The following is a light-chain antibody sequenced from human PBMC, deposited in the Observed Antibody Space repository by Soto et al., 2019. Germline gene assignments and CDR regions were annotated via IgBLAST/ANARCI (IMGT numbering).Light chain of an antibody. J-gene: IGLJ2*01. CDR1: SSDVGGYDY. Sequence: ALTQPASLSGSPRQSITISCTGSSSDVGGYDYVSWYQQHPGKAPKLIIYDVNNRPSGVSNRFSGSKSGNTASLTISGLQAEDEADYHCSSYTSSSTYVVFGGGTKLTVL. CDR3: SSYTSSSTYVV. CDR2: DVN. V-gene: IGLV2-14*03.